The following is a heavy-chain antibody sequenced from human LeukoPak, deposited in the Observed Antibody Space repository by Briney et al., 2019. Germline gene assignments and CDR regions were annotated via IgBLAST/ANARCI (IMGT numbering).Heavy chain of an antibody. CDR1: GGSISSFY. CDR2: IYATGNT. V-gene: IGHV4-4*07. Sequence: LETLSLTCTVSGGSISSFYWTWIRQPAGKGLEWIGRIYATGNTNFNPSLKSRVTMSIDTSKNQFSLKLSSVTAADTAVYYCARDDYDDSTRGLDYWGQGTLVTVSS. J-gene: IGHJ4*02. D-gene: IGHD4-17*01. CDR3: ARDDYDDSTRGLDY.